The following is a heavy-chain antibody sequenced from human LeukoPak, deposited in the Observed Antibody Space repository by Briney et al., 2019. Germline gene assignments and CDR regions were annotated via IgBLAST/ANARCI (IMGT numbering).Heavy chain of an antibody. V-gene: IGHV1-69*13. D-gene: IGHD1-14*01. CDR1: GGTFSSYA. Sequence: GASVKVSCKASGGTFSSYAISWVRQAPGQGLEWMGGIIPIFGTANYAQKFQGRVTITADESTSTAYMELSSLRSEDTAVYYCARMSGTMTFKNWFDPWGQGTLVTVSS. CDR3: ARMSGTMTFKNWFDP. J-gene: IGHJ5*02. CDR2: IIPIFGTA.